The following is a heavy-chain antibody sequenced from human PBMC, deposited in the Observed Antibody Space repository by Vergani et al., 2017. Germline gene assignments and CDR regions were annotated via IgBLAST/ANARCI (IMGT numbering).Heavy chain of an antibody. CDR1: GFTFTSSA. Sequence: QMQLVQSGPEVKKPGTSVKVSCKASGFTFTSSAVQWVRQARGQRLEWIGWIVVGSGNTNYAQKFQERVTITRDMSTSTAYMELSSLRSEDTAVYYCASPPNGAYDILTGYYPYYYYGMDVWGQGTTVTVSS. CDR2: IVVGSGNT. D-gene: IGHD3-9*01. V-gene: IGHV1-58*01. J-gene: IGHJ6*02. CDR3: ASPPNGAYDILTGYYPYYYYGMDV.